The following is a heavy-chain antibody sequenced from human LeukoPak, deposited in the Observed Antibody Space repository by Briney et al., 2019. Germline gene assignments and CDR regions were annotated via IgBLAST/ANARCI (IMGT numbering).Heavy chain of an antibody. CDR1: GGSFSGYY. D-gene: IGHD3-10*01. V-gene: IGHV4-34*01. CDR2: INHSGST. CDR3: ARGRYYYGSGSSGNWFDP. J-gene: IGHJ5*02. Sequence: PSETLSLTCAVYGGSFSGYYWSGIRQPPGKGLEWIGEINHSGSTNYNPSLKSRVTISVDTSKDQFSLKLSSVTAADTAVYYCARGRYYYGSGSSGNWFDPWGQGTMVTVSS.